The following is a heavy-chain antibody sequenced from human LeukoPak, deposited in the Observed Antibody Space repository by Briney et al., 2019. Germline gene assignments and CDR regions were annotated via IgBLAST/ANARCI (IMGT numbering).Heavy chain of an antibody. J-gene: IGHJ4*02. D-gene: IGHD6-13*01. V-gene: IGHV4-39*01. CDR2: IYYSGST. CDR1: GGSISSSSYY. CDR3: ARLIQVAAADY. Sequence: KPSETLSHTCTVSGGSISSSSYYWGWIRQPPGKGLEWIGSIYYSGSTYYNPSLKSRVTISVDTSKNQFSLKLGSVTAADTAVYYCARLIQVAAADYWGQGTLVTVSS.